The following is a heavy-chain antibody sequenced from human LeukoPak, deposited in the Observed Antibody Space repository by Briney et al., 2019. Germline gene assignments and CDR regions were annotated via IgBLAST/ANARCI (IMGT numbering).Heavy chain of an antibody. J-gene: IGHJ4*02. CDR3: AKQLAQFDY. CDR2: ISSSGNTI. V-gene: IGHV3-48*03. Sequence: GGSLRLPCAASGFTFSSYETNWVRQAPGKGLEWVSYISSSGNTIYYADSVKGRFTISRDNAKNSLYLQMNSLRAEDTAVYYCAKQLAQFDYWGQGTLVTVSS. CDR1: GFTFSSYE. D-gene: IGHD6-13*01.